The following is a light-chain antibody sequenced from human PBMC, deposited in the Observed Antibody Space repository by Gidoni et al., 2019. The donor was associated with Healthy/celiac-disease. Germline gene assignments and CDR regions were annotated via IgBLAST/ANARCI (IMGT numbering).Light chain of an antibody. CDR3: QQYGSSPPYT. CDR1: QSVSSSY. Sequence: ELVLTQSPGTLSLSPGERANLSCRASQSVSSSYLAWYHQKPGQAPRLLIYGASSRATGIPDRFSGSGSGTDFTLTISRLEPEDFAVYYCQQYGSSPPYTFGQGTKLEIK. CDR2: GAS. J-gene: IGKJ2*01. V-gene: IGKV3-20*01.